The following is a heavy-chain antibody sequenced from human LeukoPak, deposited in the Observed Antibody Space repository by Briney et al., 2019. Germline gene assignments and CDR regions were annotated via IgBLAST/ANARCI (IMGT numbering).Heavy chain of an antibody. CDR2: IIPIFGTA. J-gene: IGHJ3*02. CDR3: ASSGSYYYFDI. Sequence: SVKVSCKASGGTFSSYAISWVRQAPGQGLEWMGGIIPIFGTANYAQKFQGRVTITADKSTSTAYMELSRLRSDDTAVYYCASSGSYYYFDIWGQGTMVTVSS. D-gene: IGHD1-26*01. V-gene: IGHV1-69*06. CDR1: GGTFSSYA.